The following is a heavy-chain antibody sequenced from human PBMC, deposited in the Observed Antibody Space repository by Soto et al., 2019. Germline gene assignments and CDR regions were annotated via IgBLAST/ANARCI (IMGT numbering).Heavy chain of an antibody. Sequence: GGSLRLSCAASGFTFSKYAMHWVRQAPGKGLKWVAVIFHDGSNTYYADSVKGRFTVSRDNSKNHFSLKLISVTTADTAVYFCAREGNLGRWIQPLDSWGQGTLVTVSS. CDR1: GFTFSKYA. J-gene: IGHJ4*02. CDR3: AREGNLGRWIQPLDS. CDR2: IFHDGSNT. D-gene: IGHD2-2*03. V-gene: IGHV3-30*03.